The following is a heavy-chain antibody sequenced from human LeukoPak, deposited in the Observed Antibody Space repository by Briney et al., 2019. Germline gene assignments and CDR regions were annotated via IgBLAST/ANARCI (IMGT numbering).Heavy chain of an antibody. J-gene: IGHJ4*02. CDR3: ASTDPVYYFDY. V-gene: IGHV3-7*01. CDR2: IKLDGSEK. Sequence: PGGSLRLSCAASGFTFSSYAMSWVRQAPGKGLEWVANIKLDGSEKYYVNSVKGRFTISRDNAKNSLYLQMNSLRAEDTAVYYCASTDPVYYFDYWGQGTLVTVSS. D-gene: IGHD3-16*01. CDR1: GFTFSSYA.